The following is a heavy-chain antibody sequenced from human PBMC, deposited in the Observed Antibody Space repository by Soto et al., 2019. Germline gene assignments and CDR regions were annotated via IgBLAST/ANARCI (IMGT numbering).Heavy chain of an antibody. Sequence: GGSLRLSCTASGFTFGDYAMSWFRQAPGKGLEWVSSISGSAYSTYYADSVKGRFTISRDNSKNTLYLQMNSLRAEDTAVYYCAKGGQQLIRTDFWGQGTLVTVSS. CDR1: GFTFGDYA. V-gene: IGHV3-23*01. D-gene: IGHD6-13*01. CDR2: ISGSAYST. J-gene: IGHJ4*02. CDR3: AKGGQQLIRTDF.